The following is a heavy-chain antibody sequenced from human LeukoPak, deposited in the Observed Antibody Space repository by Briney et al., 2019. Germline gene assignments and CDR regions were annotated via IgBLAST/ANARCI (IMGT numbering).Heavy chain of an antibody. V-gene: IGHV4-34*01. CDR1: GGPFSGYY. CDR2: INHSGST. Sequence: SETLSLTCAVYGGPFSGYYWSWIRQPPGKGLEWIGEINHSGSTNYNPSLKSRVTISVDTSKNQFSLKLSSVTAADTAVYYCARKSSGWYASRYFQHWGQGTLVTVSS. D-gene: IGHD6-19*01. J-gene: IGHJ1*01. CDR3: ARKSSGWYASRYFQH.